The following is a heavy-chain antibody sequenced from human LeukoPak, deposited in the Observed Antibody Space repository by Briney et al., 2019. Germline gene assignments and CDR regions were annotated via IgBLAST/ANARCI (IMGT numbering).Heavy chain of an antibody. CDR1: GGSISCYY. J-gene: IGHJ3*02. V-gene: IGHV4-59*08. Sequence: SETLSLTCTVSGGSISCYYWSWLRQPPGKGLEWIGYIYYSGSTNYNPSLKSRVTISVDTSKNQFSLKLISMTAADTAVYYCARHRSPGAFDIWGQGTMVTVSS. CDR3: ARHRSPGAFDI. CDR2: IYYSGST.